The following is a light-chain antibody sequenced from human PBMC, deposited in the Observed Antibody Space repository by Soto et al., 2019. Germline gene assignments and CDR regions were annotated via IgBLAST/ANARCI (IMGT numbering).Light chain of an antibody. V-gene: IGLV2-14*03. CDR3: SSYTSSNTQV. J-gene: IGLJ1*01. Sequence: QSALTQPASVSGSPGQSITISCTGTSSDVGRYNYVSWYQQHPGKAPRLMIYDVNNRPSGVSNRFSGSKSGNTASLTISGLQAEDEADYYCSSYTSSNTQVFGTGTKVTVL. CDR1: SSDVGRYNY. CDR2: DVN.